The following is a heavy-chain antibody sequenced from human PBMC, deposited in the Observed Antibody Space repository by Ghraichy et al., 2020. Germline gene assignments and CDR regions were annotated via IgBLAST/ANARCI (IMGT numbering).Heavy chain of an antibody. D-gene: IGHD1-1*01. CDR3: ARDHWNPPGGMDV. Sequence: SVKVSCKASGGTFSSYTISWVRQAPGQGLEWMGRIIPILGIANYAQKFQGRVTITADKSTSTAYMELSSLRSEDTAVYYCARDHWNPPGGMDVWGQGTTVTVSS. V-gene: IGHV1-69*04. CDR2: IIPILGIA. J-gene: IGHJ6*02. CDR1: GGTFSSYT.